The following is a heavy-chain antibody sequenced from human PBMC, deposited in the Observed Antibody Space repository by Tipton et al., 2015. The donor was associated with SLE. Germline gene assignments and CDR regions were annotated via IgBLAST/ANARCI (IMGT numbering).Heavy chain of an antibody. CDR3: ARHRMMDSSSWAYYFDY. CDR2: IYTSGST. D-gene: IGHD6-13*01. CDR1: GGSISSYY. J-gene: IGHJ4*02. V-gene: IGHV4-4*07. Sequence: LRLSCTVSGGSISSYYWSWIRQPAGKGLEWIGRIYTSGSTNYNPSLKSRVTISVDTSKNQFSLKLSSVTAADTAVYYCARHRMMDSSSWAYYFDYWGQGTLVTVSS.